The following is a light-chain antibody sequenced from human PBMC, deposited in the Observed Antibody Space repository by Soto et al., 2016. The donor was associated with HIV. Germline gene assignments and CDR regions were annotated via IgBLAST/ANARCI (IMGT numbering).Light chain of an antibody. CDR3: QVWDRSSDPVV. Sequence: SYVLTQPPSVPVAPGKTARITCGGNNIGRKSVHWYQQKPGQAPVLVVYDDSDRPSGIPERFSGSNSGNTATLTISRVEAGDEADYYCQVWDRSSDPVVFGGGTKLTVL. V-gene: IGLV3-21*03. J-gene: IGLJ2*01. CDR2: DDS. CDR1: NIGRKS.